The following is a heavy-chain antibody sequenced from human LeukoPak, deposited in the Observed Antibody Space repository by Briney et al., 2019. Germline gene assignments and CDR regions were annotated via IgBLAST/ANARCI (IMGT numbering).Heavy chain of an antibody. V-gene: IGHV3-23*01. CDR1: GFTFSSYA. J-gene: IGHJ5*02. Sequence: GGSLRLSCAASGFTFSSYAMTWVRQAPGKGLEWVSSISGSGGSTYYADSVKGRFTISRDNSKNTLYLQMNSLRVEDTAVYFCAKGSVAGHNWFDPWGQGTLVTVPS. CDR2: ISGSGGST. D-gene: IGHD6-19*01. CDR3: AKGSVAGHNWFDP.